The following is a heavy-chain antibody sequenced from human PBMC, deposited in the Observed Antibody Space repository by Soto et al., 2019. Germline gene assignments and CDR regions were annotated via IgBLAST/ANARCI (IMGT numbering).Heavy chain of an antibody. CDR2: IYYSGST. V-gene: IGHV4-59*01. CDR1: GGSISSYY. J-gene: IGHJ5*02. Sequence: SETLSLTCTVSGGSISSYYWSWIRQPPGKGLEWIGYIYYSGSTNYNPSLKSRVTISVDTSKNQFSLKLSSVTAADTAVYYCARDSNYDFWSPYNWFDPWGQGTLVTVSS. D-gene: IGHD3-3*01. CDR3: ARDSNYDFWSPYNWFDP.